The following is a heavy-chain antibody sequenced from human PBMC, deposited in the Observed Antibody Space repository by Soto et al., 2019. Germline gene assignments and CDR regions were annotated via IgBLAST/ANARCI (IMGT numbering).Heavy chain of an antibody. V-gene: IGHV3-11*01. CDR3: ARGPELDV. D-gene: IGHD1-26*01. CDR2: ISGSGAP. CDR1: GFTFSDYY. J-gene: IGHJ6*04. Sequence: KPGGSLRLSCAASGFTFSDYYMSWVRQAPGKGLEWISYISGSGAPYYADSVKGRFTISRDNAKNSLYLQMNSLRVDDTAVYYCARGPELDVWGKGTTVTVSS.